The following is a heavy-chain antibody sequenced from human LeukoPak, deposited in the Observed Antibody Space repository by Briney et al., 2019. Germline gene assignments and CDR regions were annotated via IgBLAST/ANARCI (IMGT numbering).Heavy chain of an antibody. CDR3: ARTPRDYGDYPPY. CDR1: GGTSSSYA. V-gene: IGHV1-69*13. D-gene: IGHD4-17*01. CDR2: IIPIFGTA. J-gene: IGHJ4*02. Sequence: SVKVSCKASGGTSSSYAISWVRQAPGQGLEWMGGIIPIFGTANYAQKFQGRVTITADESTSTAYMELSSLRSEDTAVYYCARTPRDYGDYPPYWGQGTLVTVSS.